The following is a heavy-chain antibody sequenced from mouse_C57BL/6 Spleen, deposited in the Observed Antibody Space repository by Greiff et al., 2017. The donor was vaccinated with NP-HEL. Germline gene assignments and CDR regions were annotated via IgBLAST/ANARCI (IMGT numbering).Heavy chain of an antibody. Sequence: VQLQQSGPELVKPGASVKISCKASGYTFTDYYMNWVKQSHGKSLEWIGDINPNNGGTSYNQKFKGKATLTVDKSSSTAYMELRSLTSEDSAVYYCARSYYDYDAMDYWGQGTSVTVSS. CDR2: INPNNGGT. D-gene: IGHD2-10*01. CDR1: GYTFTDYY. CDR3: ARSYYDYDAMDY. J-gene: IGHJ4*01. V-gene: IGHV1-26*01.